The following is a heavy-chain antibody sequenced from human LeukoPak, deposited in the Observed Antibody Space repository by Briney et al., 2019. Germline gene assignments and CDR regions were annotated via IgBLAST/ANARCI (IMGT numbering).Heavy chain of an antibody. CDR1: GGTFSSYA. D-gene: IGHD3-16*01. CDR3: ARDSLGEMYGGRPIEGYYFDY. J-gene: IGHJ4*02. CDR2: IIPIFGTA. Sequence: ASVKVSCKASGGTFSSYAISWVRQAPGQGLEWMGGIIPIFGTANYAQKFQGRVTITADESTSTAYMELSSLRSEDTAVYYCARDSLGEMYGGRPIEGYYFDYWGQGTLVTASS. V-gene: IGHV1-69*13.